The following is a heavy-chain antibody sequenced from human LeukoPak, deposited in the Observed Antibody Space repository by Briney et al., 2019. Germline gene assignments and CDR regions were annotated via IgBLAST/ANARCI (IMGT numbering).Heavy chain of an antibody. J-gene: IGHJ4*02. CDR3: AHPLEEQWLVAFDY. CDR1: GFSLRTRGGG. Sequence: SGPTLVKPTQTLTLTCTFSGFSLRTRGGGVGWIRQPPGKALEWLSLIYWNDDKRYSSSLKSRLTITKDTSKNQVVLRMTNMDPVDTATYYCAHPLEEQWLVAFDYWGQGTLVTISS. V-gene: IGHV2-5*01. D-gene: IGHD6-19*01. CDR2: IYWNDDK.